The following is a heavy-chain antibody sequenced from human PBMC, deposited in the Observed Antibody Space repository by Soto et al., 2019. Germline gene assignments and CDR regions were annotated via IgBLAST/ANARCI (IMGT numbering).Heavy chain of an antibody. V-gene: IGHV3-30*18. CDR3: AKDLEWSRLPLYGMDV. D-gene: IGHD2-8*01. CDR2: ISYDGSNK. CDR1: GFTFSSYG. Sequence: GGSLRLSCAAAGFTFSSYGMHWVRQAPGKGLEWVAVISYDGSNKYYADSVKGRFTISRDNSKNTLYLQMNSLRAEDTAVYYCAKDLEWSRLPLYGMDVWGQGTTVTVSS. J-gene: IGHJ6*02.